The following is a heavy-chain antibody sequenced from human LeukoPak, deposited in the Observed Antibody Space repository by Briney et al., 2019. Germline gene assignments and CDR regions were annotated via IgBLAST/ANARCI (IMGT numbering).Heavy chain of an antibody. J-gene: IGHJ4*02. D-gene: IGHD3-16*01. V-gene: IGHV4-34*01. CDR2: INHSGST. Sequence: PGGSLRLSCAASGFTFSSYGMHWIRQPPGEGLEWIGEINHSGSTNYNPSLKSRVSMSLDTSKNQFSLTLGSVTAADTAVYYCARFSSHHDADYWAQGTLVTVSS. CDR3: ARFSSHHDADY. CDR1: GFTFSSYG.